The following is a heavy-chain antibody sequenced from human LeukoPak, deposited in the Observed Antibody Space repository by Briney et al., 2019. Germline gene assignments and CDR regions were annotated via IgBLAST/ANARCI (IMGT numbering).Heavy chain of an antibody. CDR2: FIPILGIA. J-gene: IGHJ5*02. V-gene: IGHV1-69*04. D-gene: IGHD4-23*01. Sequence: SVKVSCKASGGTFSSYTISWVRQAPGQGLEWMGRFIPILGIANYAQKFQGRVTITADKSTSTAYMELSSLRSEDTAVYYCARDRERWSTYWFDPWGQGTLVTVSS. CDR3: ARDRERWSTYWFDP. CDR1: GGTFSSYT.